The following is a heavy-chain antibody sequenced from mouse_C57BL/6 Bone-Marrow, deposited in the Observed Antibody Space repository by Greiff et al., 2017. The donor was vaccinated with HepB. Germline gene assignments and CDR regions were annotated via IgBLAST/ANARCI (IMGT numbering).Heavy chain of an antibody. J-gene: IGHJ1*03. CDR1: GYTFTSYG. V-gene: IGHV1-81*01. D-gene: IGHD2-3*01. CDR3: AKWLLLDWYFDV. Sequence: QVQLQQSGAELARPGASVKLSCKASGYTFTSYGISWVKQRTGQGLEWIGEIYPRSGNTYYNEKFKGKATLTADKSSSTAYMEIRSLTSEDSAVYFCAKWLLLDWYFDVWGTGTTVTVSS. CDR2: IYPRSGNT.